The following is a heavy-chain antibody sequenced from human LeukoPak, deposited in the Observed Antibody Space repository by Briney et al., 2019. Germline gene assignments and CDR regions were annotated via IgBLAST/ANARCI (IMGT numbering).Heavy chain of an antibody. CDR1: GFTFSSYS. J-gene: IGHJ4*02. Sequence: PGGSLRLSCAASGFTFSSYSMNWVRPAPGKGLEWVSSISSSSSYIYYADSVKGRFTISRDNAKNSLYLQMNSLRAEDTAVYYCARDDLYGDYRLDYWGQGTLVTVSS. V-gene: IGHV3-21*01. CDR2: ISSSSSYI. CDR3: ARDDLYGDYRLDY. D-gene: IGHD4-17*01.